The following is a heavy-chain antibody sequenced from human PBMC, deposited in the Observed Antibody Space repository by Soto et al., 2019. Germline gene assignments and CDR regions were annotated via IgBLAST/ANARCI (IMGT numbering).Heavy chain of an antibody. CDR2: ISSDGSDK. CDR1: GFTFSNFG. J-gene: IGHJ4*01. D-gene: IGHD2-15*01. Sequence: QVQLVESGGGVVQPGRSLRLSCAASGFTFSNFGMHWVRQAPGKGLEWVAVISSDGSDKYYSDSVKDRFTISRDNSKNTLFLQMNSLRVEDTAVYYCAKGSEVARQELDYCGHGNLVTVSS. CDR3: AKGSEVARQELDY. V-gene: IGHV3-30*18.